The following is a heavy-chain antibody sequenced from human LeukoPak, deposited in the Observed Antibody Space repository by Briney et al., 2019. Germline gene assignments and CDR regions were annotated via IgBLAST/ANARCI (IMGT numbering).Heavy chain of an antibody. D-gene: IGHD6-13*01. Sequence: PGGSLRLSCAASGFTFSSYAMSWVRQAPGKGLAWVSGISGSGGSTYYADSVKGRFSISRDNSKSTLYLQMSSLRAEDTAVYYCAIFRGGGGGSSSWTFDYWGQGTLVTVSS. CDR2: ISGSGGST. CDR3: AIFRGGGGGSSSWTFDY. J-gene: IGHJ4*02. V-gene: IGHV3-23*01. CDR1: GFTFSSYA.